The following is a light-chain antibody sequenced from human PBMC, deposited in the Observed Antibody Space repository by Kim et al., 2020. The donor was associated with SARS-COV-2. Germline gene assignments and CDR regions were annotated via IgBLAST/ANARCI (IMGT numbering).Light chain of an antibody. CDR2: AAS. Sequence: DIQMTQSPSSLSASVGDRVTITCRASQSISDYLNWYQQKPGKAPKLLIYAASSLQSGVPSRFSGSGSGTDFILTISSLQPEDFATYYCQQSYSTPGTFGQGTKVDIK. CDR1: QSISDY. J-gene: IGKJ1*01. CDR3: QQSYSTPGT. V-gene: IGKV1-39*01.